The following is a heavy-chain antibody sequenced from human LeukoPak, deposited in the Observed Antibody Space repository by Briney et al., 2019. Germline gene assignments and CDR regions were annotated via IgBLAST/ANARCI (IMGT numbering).Heavy chain of an antibody. CDR3: ARHSSSSWYYFDY. CDR1: GGSISSYY. D-gene: IGHD6-13*01. J-gene: IGHJ4*02. V-gene: IGHV4-59*08. CDR2: IYYSGST. Sequence: PSETLSLTCTVSGGSISSYYWSWIRQPPGKGLEWIGYIYYSGSTNYNPSLKSRVTISVDTSKNQFSLKLSSVPAADTAVYYCARHSSSSWYYFDYWGQGTLVTVSS.